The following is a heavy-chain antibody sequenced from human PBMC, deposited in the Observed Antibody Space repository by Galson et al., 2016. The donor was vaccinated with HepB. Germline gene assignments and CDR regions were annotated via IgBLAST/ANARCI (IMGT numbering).Heavy chain of an antibody. J-gene: IGHJ4*02. CDR1: GFFFSNFV. V-gene: IGHV3-23*01. CDR2: ISDNTAGT. D-gene: IGHD3-22*01. CDR3: AKRMSYSYYYAMDS. Sequence: SLRLSCAASGFFFSNFVMTWVRQAPGKGLEWVSDISDNTAGTKYADSVKGRFTISRDNSKNTVYLQMNSLRGEDTALYYCAKRMSYSYYYAMDSWGQGTLVTVSS.